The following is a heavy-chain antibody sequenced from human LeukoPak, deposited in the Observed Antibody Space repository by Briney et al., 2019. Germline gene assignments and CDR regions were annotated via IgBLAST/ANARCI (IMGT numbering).Heavy chain of an antibody. Sequence: PSETLSLTCTVSGGSISSYYWSWIRQPLGEGLEWIGYIYYSGSTNYNPSLKSRVTISVDTSKNQFSLKLSSVTAADTAVYYCARHPGEQQPFDYWGQGTLVTVSS. D-gene: IGHD6-13*01. CDR1: GGSISSYY. CDR2: IYYSGST. J-gene: IGHJ4*02. CDR3: ARHPGEQQPFDY. V-gene: IGHV4-59*08.